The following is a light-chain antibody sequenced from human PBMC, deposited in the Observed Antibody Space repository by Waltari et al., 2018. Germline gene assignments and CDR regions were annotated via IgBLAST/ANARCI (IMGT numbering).Light chain of an antibody. CDR1: SSDVGGYNY. Sequence: HSALAQPASVSGSPGQSITISCTGTSSDVGGYNYVSWYQQHPGQAPRLIIYDVNNRPSGVSHRFSGSKSGNTASLTISGLQAEDEADYYCSSFTRTNSWVFGGGTKLTVL. J-gene: IGLJ3*02. V-gene: IGLV2-14*03. CDR2: DVN. CDR3: SSFTRTNSWV.